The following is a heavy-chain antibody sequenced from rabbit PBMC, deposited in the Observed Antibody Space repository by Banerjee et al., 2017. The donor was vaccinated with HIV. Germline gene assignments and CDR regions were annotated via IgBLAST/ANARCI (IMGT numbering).Heavy chain of an antibody. CDR3: AGSLVDNANL. Sequence: QEQLEESGGDLVKPEGSLTLTCTASGFSFSNKYVMCWVRQAPGKGLEWIACINTSSGNIVYATWAKGRFTISKTSWTTVTLQMTSLTVADTATYLCAGSLVDNANLWGPGTLVTVS. V-gene: IGHV1S45*01. CDR1: GFSFSNKYV. CDR2: INTSSGNI. J-gene: IGHJ4*01. D-gene: IGHD1-1*01.